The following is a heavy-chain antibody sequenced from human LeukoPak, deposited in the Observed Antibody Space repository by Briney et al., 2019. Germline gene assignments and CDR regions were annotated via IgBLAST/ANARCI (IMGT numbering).Heavy chain of an antibody. D-gene: IGHD3-22*01. J-gene: IGHJ3*02. V-gene: IGHV4-39*01. CDR3: AAYIVVVTRDAFDI. CDR2: IYYIGST. Sequence: PSETLSLTCTVSGGSISSSSYYWGWIRQPPGKGLEWLGSIYYIGSTYYNPSLKSRVTISVDTSRNQFSLKLSSVTAADTAVYYCAAYIVVVTRDAFDIWGQGTMVTVSS. CDR1: GGSISSSSYY.